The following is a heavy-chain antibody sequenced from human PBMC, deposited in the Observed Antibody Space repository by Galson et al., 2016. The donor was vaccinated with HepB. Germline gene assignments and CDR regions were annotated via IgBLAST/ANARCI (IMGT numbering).Heavy chain of an antibody. V-gene: IGHV4-61*08. D-gene: IGHD3-16*02. Sequence: SETLSLTCSVSGDSVNNEAYFWNWIRQPPGKGLEWIGFISFSGTTNYSPSFKSRISISLDTPKDQFSLKLSSVTAADTAVYYCARHNDYVWGSYRSPFDYWGQGTL. CDR2: ISFSGTT. CDR1: GDSVNNEAYF. CDR3: ARHNDYVWGSYRSPFDY. J-gene: IGHJ4*02.